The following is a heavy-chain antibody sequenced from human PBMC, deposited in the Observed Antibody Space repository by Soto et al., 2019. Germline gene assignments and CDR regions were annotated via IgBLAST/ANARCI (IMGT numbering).Heavy chain of an antibody. CDR3: ARASVDYVWGSYRRNYYGMDV. CDR1: GFTVSSNY. J-gene: IGHJ6*02. Sequence: EGQLVESGGGLIQPGGSLRLSCAASGFTVSSNYMSWVRQAPGKGLEWVSVIYSGGSTYYADSVKCRFTISRDNSKNTLYLQMNSLRAEDTAVYYCARASVDYVWGSYRRNYYGMDVWGQGTTVTVSS. V-gene: IGHV3-53*01. CDR2: IYSGGST. D-gene: IGHD3-16*02.